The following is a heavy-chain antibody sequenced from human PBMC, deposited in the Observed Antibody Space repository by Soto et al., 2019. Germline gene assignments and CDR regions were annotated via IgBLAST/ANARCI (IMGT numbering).Heavy chain of an antibody. CDR1: GFTFNNYG. J-gene: IGHJ4*02. Sequence: QVQLVESGGGVVQPGRSLRLSCAASGFTFNNYGMHWVRQAPGKGLEWVAFIWHDGSNKGYADSVKGRFTISRDNSKNTGNLQMNSLRVEDTAVYYCTRAAIRWDLLEYWGQGTQVTVSS. V-gene: IGHV3-33*01. D-gene: IGHD1-26*01. CDR3: TRAAIRWDLLEY. CDR2: IWHDGSNK.